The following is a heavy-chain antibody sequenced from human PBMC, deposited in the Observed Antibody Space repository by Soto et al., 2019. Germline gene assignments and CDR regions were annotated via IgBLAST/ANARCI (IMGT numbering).Heavy chain of an antibody. CDR3: ARVVVVPAASLYYYYYMDV. Sequence: SQTLSLTCAISGDSVSSNSAAWNWIGQSPSRGLEWLGRTYYRSKWYNDYAVSVKSRITINPDTSKNQFSLQLNSVTPEDTAVYYCARVVVVPAASLYYYYYMDVWGKGTTVTVSS. CDR1: GDSVSSNSAA. J-gene: IGHJ6*03. V-gene: IGHV6-1*01. D-gene: IGHD2-2*01. CDR2: TYYRSKWYN.